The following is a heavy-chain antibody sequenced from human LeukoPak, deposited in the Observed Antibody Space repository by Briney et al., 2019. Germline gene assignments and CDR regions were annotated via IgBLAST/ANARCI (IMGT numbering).Heavy chain of an antibody. D-gene: IGHD6-13*01. CDR3: ARDLTWQQLGRNWFDP. J-gene: IGHJ5*02. Sequence: ASVKVSCKASGYTFTSYGISWVRQAPGQGLEWMGWISAYNGNTNYAQKLQGRVTMTTDTSTSTAYMELRSLRSDDTAVYYCARDLTWQQLGRNWFDPWGQGTLVTVSS. CDR1: GYTFTSYG. V-gene: IGHV1-18*01. CDR2: ISAYNGNT.